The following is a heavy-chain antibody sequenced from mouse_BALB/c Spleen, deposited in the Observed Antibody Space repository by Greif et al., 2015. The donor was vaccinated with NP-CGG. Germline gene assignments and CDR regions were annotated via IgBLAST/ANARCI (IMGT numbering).Heavy chain of an antibody. J-gene: IGHJ4*01. V-gene: IGHV2-4*02. D-gene: IGHD2-1*01. CDR1: GFSLTSYG. CDR2: IWSGGST. Sequence: VHLVESGPGLVQPSQSLSITCTVSGFSLTSYGVHWVRQPPGKGLEWLGVIWSGGSTDYNAAFISRLSISKDNSKSXVFFKMNSLQADDTAIYYCARNGNHAYYAMDYWGQGTSVTVSS. CDR3: ARNGNHAYYAMDY.